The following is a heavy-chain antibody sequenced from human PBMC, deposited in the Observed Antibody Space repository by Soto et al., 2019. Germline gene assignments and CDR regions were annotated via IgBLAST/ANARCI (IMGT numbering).Heavy chain of an antibody. V-gene: IGHV1-69*12. CDR3: GRGPDYEGYFYY. J-gene: IGHJ4*02. Sequence: QVRLVQSGAEVKKTGSSVKVSCKASGTTFSNYAIGWVRQAPGQGLEWMGGIILPFGTTNYAQKFQGRVTITADESMTTAVMELRGRRSDDTAVYFCGRGPDYEGYFYYWGQGTLVTVSS. CDR2: IILPFGTT. D-gene: IGHD3-22*01. CDR1: GTTFSNYA.